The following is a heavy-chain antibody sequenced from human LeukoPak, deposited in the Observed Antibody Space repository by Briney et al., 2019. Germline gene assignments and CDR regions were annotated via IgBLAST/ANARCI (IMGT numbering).Heavy chain of an antibody. Sequence: PSETLSLTCTVSGGSISSGSYYWSWIRQPAGKGLEWIGRIYTSGSTNYNPSLKSRVTISVDMSKNQFSLKLSSVTAADTAVYYCARDLRLGDSSGYYYSAAFDIWGQGTMVTVSS. V-gene: IGHV4-61*02. CDR2: IYTSGST. CDR3: ARDLRLGDSSGYYYSAAFDI. D-gene: IGHD3-22*01. J-gene: IGHJ3*02. CDR1: GGSISSGSYY.